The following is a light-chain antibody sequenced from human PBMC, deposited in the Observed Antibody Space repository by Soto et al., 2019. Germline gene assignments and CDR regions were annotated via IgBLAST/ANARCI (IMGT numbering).Light chain of an antibody. J-gene: IGLJ2*01. CDR3: SVWDDSLNGPV. CDR1: SSNIGSNT. Sequence: QSVLTQPPSASGTPGQRVTISCSGSSSNIGSNTVNWYQQLPKTAPKLLIYSNDQRPSGVPARFSGSKSGTSASLAISGLQSADEADYYCSVWDDSLNGPVFGGGTKLTVL. V-gene: IGLV1-44*01. CDR2: SND.